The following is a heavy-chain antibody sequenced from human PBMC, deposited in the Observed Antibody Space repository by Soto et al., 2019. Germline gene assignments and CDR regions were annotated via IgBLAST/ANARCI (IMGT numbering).Heavy chain of an antibody. Sequence: GGSLRLSCAASGFTFSNYAMSWVRQAPGKGLECVSAISGSGVSTNYADSVKGRFTISRDNSKNMLFLQMNSLRAEDTAVYYCASGDSNYYYYMDVWGKGTTVTVSS. CDR3: ASGDSNYYYYMDV. D-gene: IGHD4-17*01. J-gene: IGHJ6*03. CDR2: ISGSGVST. V-gene: IGHV3-23*01. CDR1: GFTFSNYA.